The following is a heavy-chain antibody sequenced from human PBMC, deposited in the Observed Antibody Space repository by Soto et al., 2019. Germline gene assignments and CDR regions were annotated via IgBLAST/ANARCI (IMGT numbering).Heavy chain of an antibody. CDR2: IDWDDDK. Sequence: SGPTLVNPTQTLTLTCTFSGFSLSTSGMCVSWIRQPPGKALEWLARIDWDDDKYYSTSLKTRLTISKDTSKNQVVLTMTNMDPVDTATYYCARNLQIAAAGTFDYYYNYMDVWGKATTVTVSS. D-gene: IGHD6-13*01. CDR3: ARNLQIAAAGTFDYYYNYMDV. CDR1: GFSLSTSGMC. J-gene: IGHJ6*03. V-gene: IGHV2-70*11.